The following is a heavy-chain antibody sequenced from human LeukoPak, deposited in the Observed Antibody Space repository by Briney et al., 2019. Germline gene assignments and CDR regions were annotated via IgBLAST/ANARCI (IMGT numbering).Heavy chain of an antibody. CDR1: GGSISSYC. J-gene: IGHJ4*02. D-gene: IGHD2-21*02. CDR3: AQVQLWSRDCGGDCYSDY. CDR2: IYSSGST. V-gene: IGHV4-4*07. Sequence: SETLSLTCTVSGGSISSYCWSWIRQPAGEGLEWIGRIYSSGSTYYNPSLKSRVTMSVDTSKNQFSLKLSSVTAADTAVYYCAQVQLWSRDCGGDCYSDYWGQGTLVTVSS.